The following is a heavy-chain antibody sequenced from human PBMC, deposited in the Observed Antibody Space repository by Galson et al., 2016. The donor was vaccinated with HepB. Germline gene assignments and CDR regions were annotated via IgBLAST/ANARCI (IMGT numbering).Heavy chain of an antibody. Sequence: SLRLSCAASGFTFTDHYVDWVRQAPGKGLEWIGRSLNRAASYRPQYAASVAGRSIISRDDSRNSLYVQMNSLKTEDTAEYFCARDLAVRGTTPHLDCWGQGALVTVSS. CDR3: ARDLAVRGTTPHLDC. D-gene: IGHD1-7*01. V-gene: IGHV3-72*01. J-gene: IGHJ4*02. CDR2: SLNRAASYRP. CDR1: GFTFTDHY.